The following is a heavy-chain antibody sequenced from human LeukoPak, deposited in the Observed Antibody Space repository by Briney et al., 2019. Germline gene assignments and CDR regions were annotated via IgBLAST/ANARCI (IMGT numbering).Heavy chain of an antibody. D-gene: IGHD5-24*01. CDR1: GGSISSGDYY. J-gene: IGHJ4*02. V-gene: IGHV4-30-4*01. Sequence: SETLSLTCTVSGGSISSGDYYWSWIRQPPGKGLEWIGYIYYSGSTYYNPSLKSRVTISVDTSKNQFSLKLSSVTAADTAVYYCAVSGDGYNYFGYWGQGTLVTVSS. CDR3: AVSGDGYNYFGY. CDR2: IYYSGST.